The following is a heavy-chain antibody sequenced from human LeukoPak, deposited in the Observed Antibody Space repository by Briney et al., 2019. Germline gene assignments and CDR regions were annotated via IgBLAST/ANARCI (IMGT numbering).Heavy chain of an antibody. CDR3: ARLGWATAPLDY. V-gene: IGHV3-11*06. Sequence: GGSLRLSCAASGFTFSDYYMSWIRQAPGKGLEWVSYISSSSSYTNHADSVKGRFTISRDNAKNSLYLQMNSLRAEDTAVYYCARLGWATAPLDYWGQGTLVTVSS. CDR1: GFTFSDYY. J-gene: IGHJ4*02. CDR2: ISSSSSYT. D-gene: IGHD5-12*01.